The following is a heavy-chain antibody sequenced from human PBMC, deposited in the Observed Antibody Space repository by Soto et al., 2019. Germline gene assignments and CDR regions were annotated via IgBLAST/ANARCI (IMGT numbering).Heavy chain of an antibody. V-gene: IGHV1-2*02. Sequence: QGHLVQSEAEVKKPGASVKVSCKASGYTFTDYYLHWVRQAPGQGLEWMGWVNPNSGGRNYAQKFGGRVAMTSDASINTAYMEVTRLTSDDTAVFYCARGVDDAFDIWGQGTMVTVSS. CDR2: VNPNSGGR. D-gene: IGHD2-2*01. J-gene: IGHJ3*02. CDR1: GYTFTDYY. CDR3: ARGVDDAFDI.